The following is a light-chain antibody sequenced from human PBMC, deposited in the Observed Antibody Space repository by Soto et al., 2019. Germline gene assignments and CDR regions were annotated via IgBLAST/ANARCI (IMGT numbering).Light chain of an antibody. J-gene: IGLJ3*02. CDR2: EVS. CDR3: SSYTSISAWV. V-gene: IGLV2-14*01. CDR1: SSDVGGYNY. Sequence: QSVLTQPDSVSWSPGQTSTISCTGTSSDVGGYNYVSCDNKHPGTAPKLMIYEVSNRPSGVTNRFSVSKSGNTASLTISGLQAEEEADYYCSSYTSISAWVLGGGTKLTVL.